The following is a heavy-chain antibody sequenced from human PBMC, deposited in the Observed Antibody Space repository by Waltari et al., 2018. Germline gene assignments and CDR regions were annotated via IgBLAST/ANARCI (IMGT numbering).Heavy chain of an antibody. J-gene: IGHJ2*01. Sequence: QVQLQESGPGLVKPSETLSLTCTVSGYSISSGYYWGWIRQPPGKGLEWIGSIYHSGSTYYNPSLKGRVSISVDTSKNQFSLKLSSVTAADTAVYYCARDKGEYYGSGPYWYFDLWGRGTLVTVSS. D-gene: IGHD3-10*01. CDR3: ARDKGEYYGSGPYWYFDL. CDR1: GYSISSGYY. CDR2: IYHSGST. V-gene: IGHV4-38-2*02.